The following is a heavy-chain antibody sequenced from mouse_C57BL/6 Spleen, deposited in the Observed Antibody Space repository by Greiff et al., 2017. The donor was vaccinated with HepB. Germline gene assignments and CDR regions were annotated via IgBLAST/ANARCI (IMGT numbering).Heavy chain of an antibody. J-gene: IGHJ1*03. CDR2: IDPETGGT. CDR3: TRRDYYGSSGGYFDV. V-gene: IGHV1-15*01. CDR1: GYTFTDYE. Sequence: VQLQQSGAELVRPGASVTLSCKASGYTFTDYEMHWVKQTPVHGLEWIGAIDPETGGTAYNQKFKGKAILTADKSSSTAYMELRSLTSEDSAVYYCTRRDYYGSSGGYFDVWGTGTTVTVSS. D-gene: IGHD1-1*01.